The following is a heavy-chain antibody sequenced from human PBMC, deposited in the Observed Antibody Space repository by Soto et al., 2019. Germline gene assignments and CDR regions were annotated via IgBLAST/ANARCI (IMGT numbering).Heavy chain of an antibody. V-gene: IGHV1-24*01. CDR3: ATEGSLYSSSWRGKGRAWPFDY. D-gene: IGHD6-13*01. CDR2: FDPEDGET. Sequence: ASVKVSCKVSGYTLTELSMHWVRQAPGKGLEWMGGFDPEDGETIYAQKFQGRVTMTEDTSTDTAYMELSSLRSEDTAVYYCATEGSLYSSSWRGKGRAWPFDYWGQGTLVTVSS. J-gene: IGHJ4*02. CDR1: GYTLTELS.